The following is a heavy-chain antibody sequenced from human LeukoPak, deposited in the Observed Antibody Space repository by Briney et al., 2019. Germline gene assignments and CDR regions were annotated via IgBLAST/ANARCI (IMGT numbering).Heavy chain of an antibody. D-gene: IGHD3-10*02. V-gene: IGHV3-11*04. CDR1: GFIFSDYY. CDR3: ARDLDVKVIDVLVAQYDAFDV. J-gene: IGHJ3*01. CDR2: ISPGGSTV. Sequence: GGSLSLSCAASGFIFSDYYMTWFRQAPGKGLEWVSYISPGGSTVNYADSVKGRFTISRDDAKNSLYLQMNTLRAEDTAAYYCARDLDVKVIDVLVAQYDAFDVWGQGTMVTVSS.